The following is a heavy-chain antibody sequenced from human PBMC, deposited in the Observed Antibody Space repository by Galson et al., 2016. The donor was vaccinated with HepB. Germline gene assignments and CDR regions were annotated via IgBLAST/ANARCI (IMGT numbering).Heavy chain of an antibody. V-gene: IGHV4-34*01. CDR2: INFTGNT. Sequence: EPLSLTCVVSGGSLRGYYWSYIRQPPGKGLEWIGEINFTGNTIYNPSLKSRVTISRDKSKNQFSLRLSSVTAADTAVYYCTRGKWEIRPSDIWGQGTMVTVSS. CDR3: TRGKWEIRPSDI. J-gene: IGHJ3*02. D-gene: IGHD1-26*01. CDR1: GGSLRGYY.